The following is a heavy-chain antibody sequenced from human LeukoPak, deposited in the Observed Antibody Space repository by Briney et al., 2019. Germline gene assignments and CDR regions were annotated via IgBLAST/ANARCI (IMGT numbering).Heavy chain of an antibody. CDR1: VYTFTSYA. J-gene: IGHJ3*02. CDR3: ARGGDLATGDAFDI. CDR2: SNAGNGNT. Sequence: ASVKVSCKASVYTFTSYAMHWVRQAPGQRLEWMGWSNAGNGNTKYSQEFQGRVTITRDTSASTAYMELSSLRSEDMAVYYCARGGDLATGDAFDIWGQGTMVTVSS. D-gene: IGHD5-12*01. V-gene: IGHV1-3*02.